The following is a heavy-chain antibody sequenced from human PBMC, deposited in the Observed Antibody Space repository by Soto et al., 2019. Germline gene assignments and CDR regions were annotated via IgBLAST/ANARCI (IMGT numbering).Heavy chain of an antibody. CDR1: GFTFSSYW. CDR2: INSDGSST. D-gene: IGHD2-2*01. Sequence: EVQLVESGGGLVQPGGSLRLSCAASGFTFSSYWMHWVRQAPGKGLVWVSRINSDGSSTSYADSVKGRFTISRDNAKNTLYLQMNSRRAEDTAVYYCARVDCSSTSCSLDYYYGMDVCGQGTTVTVSS. V-gene: IGHV3-74*01. CDR3: ARVDCSSTSCSLDYYYGMDV. J-gene: IGHJ6*02.